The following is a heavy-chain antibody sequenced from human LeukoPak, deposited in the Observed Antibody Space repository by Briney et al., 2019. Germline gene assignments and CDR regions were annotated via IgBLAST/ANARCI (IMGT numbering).Heavy chain of an antibody. CDR2: INPNSGGT. J-gene: IGHJ4*02. V-gene: IGHV1-2*02. CDR3: ARAPTYGSGSPNFDY. D-gene: IGHD3-10*01. CDR1: GYTFTGYY. Sequence: ASVKVSCKASGYTFTGYYMHWVRQAPGQGLEWMGWINPNSGGTNYAQKLQGRVTMTTDTSTSTAYMDLRSLRSDDTAVYYCARAPTYGSGSPNFDYWGQGTLVTVSS.